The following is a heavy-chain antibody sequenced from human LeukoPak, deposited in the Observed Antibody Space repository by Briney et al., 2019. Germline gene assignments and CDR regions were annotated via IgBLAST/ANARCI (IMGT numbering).Heavy chain of an antibody. CDR1: GYTFTGYY. Sequence: ASVKVSCKASGYTFTGYYMHWVRQAPGQGLEWMGWINPNSGGTNYAQKFQGRVTMTRGTSISTAYMELSRLRSDDTAVYYCAREGRLVSYGSIRYWGQGTLVTVSS. D-gene: IGHD5-18*01. CDR2: INPNSGGT. J-gene: IGHJ4*02. CDR3: AREGRLVSYGSIRY. V-gene: IGHV1-2*02.